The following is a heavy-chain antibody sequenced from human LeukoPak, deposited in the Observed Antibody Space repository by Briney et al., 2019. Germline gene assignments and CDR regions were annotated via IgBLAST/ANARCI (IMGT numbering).Heavy chain of an antibody. CDR1: GYSISSGSYY. CDR3: ARAKWELLKYYFDY. D-gene: IGHD1-26*01. CDR2: IYTSGST. V-gene: IGHV4-61*02. J-gene: IGHJ4*02. Sequence: PSXTLSLTCAVSGYSISSGSYYWSWIRQPAGKGLEWIVRIYTSGSTNYNPDHKSRVTISENTAKNQYSLKLSSVTAPDTAVYYCARAKWELLKYYFDYWGQRTLVTVSS.